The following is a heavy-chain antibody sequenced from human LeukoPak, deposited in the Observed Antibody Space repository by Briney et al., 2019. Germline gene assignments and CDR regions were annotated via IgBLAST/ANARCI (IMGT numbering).Heavy chain of an antibody. CDR2: IGYDGSNK. J-gene: IGHJ4*02. CDR3: VRDYELVFDY. V-gene: IGHV3-33*01. Sequence: PGRSLRLSCAASGISFSSYGMHWVRQAPGKGLEWVAVIGYDGSNKYYADSVKGRFTISRDNSKNTLYLQMNNLRAEDTAVYYCVRDYELVFDYWGQGTLVTVSS. CDR1: GISFSSYG. D-gene: IGHD3-10*01.